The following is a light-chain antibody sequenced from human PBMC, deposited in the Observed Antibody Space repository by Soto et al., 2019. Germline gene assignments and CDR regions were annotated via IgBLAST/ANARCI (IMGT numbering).Light chain of an antibody. CDR3: QQYDTYPLT. CDR2: EAS. J-gene: IGKJ4*01. V-gene: IGKV1-5*03. CDR1: QSIIRW. Sequence: DIQMTQSPSTLSASVGDRVTITCRASQSIIRWLAWYQQKPGKAPKFLIYEASNLESGVPSRFSGSGSGTEFTLTISSLQPDDFATYYCQQYDTYPLTFGGGTEVEIK.